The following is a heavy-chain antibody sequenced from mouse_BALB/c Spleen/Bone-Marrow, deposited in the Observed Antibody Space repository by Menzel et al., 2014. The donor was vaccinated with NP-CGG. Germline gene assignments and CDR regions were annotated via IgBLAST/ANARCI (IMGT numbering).Heavy chain of an antibody. J-gene: IGHJ3*01. CDR2: INPANGNT. CDR3: VRSPGQANF. V-gene: IGHV14-3*02. CDR1: GFNIKDAY. Sequence: VQLQQSGAELVKPGASVKLSCTASGFNIKDAYTHWVRQRPEQGLEWIGRINPANGNTEYDPKFQGKATITADTSSNTAYLQLSSLTSEDTAGYYCVRSPGQANFWGQGTLVPVSA. D-gene: IGHD3-3*01.